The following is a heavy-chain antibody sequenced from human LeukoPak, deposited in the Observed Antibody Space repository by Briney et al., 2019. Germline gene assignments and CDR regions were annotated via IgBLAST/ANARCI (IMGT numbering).Heavy chain of an antibody. CDR2: IRYDASNK. CDR1: GFTFSSFG. J-gene: IGHJ4*02. D-gene: IGHD6-13*01. CDR3: VRGVGVSRFNYLDS. Sequence: GRSLRLSCAASGFTFSSFGMHWVRQARGKGLEWVAVIRYDASNKYYADSVKGRFTISRDNSKNTLYLQMNTLRDDDTAVYYCVRGVGVSRFNYLDSWGQGTLVIVSS. V-gene: IGHV3-33*08.